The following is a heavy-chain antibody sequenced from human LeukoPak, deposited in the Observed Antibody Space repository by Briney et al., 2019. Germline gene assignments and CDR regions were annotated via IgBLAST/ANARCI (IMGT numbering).Heavy chain of an antibody. J-gene: IGHJ4*02. D-gene: IGHD2-8*02. V-gene: IGHV4-39*01. CDR2: IYNTGTT. CDR3: ARHYDDICTGPLDG. Sequence: SETLSLTCSVSGGSMRSNGYYWCWIRQPPGKRLEWIGSIYNTGTTYYNPSLESRVTISIDTSRSRFSLKLTSVTAADTAVYHCARHYDDICTGPLDGWGQGTLATVSS. CDR1: GGSMRSNGYY.